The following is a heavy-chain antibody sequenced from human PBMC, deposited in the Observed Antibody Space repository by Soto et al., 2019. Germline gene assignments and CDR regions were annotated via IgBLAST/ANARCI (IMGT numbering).Heavy chain of an antibody. J-gene: IGHJ3*02. CDR2: IYYSGST. D-gene: IGHD3-22*01. Sequence: VSDGNIGGVGCRWICIRQHPGKGLEWFGYIYYSGSTYYNPSLKSRVTISVDTSKNQFSLKLSSVTAADTVVYYRARASYYDSSGKYYNPFDILGQGTLVTVSS. CDR3: ARASYYDSSGKYYNPFDI. V-gene: IGHV4-31*02. CDR1: DGNIGGVGCR.